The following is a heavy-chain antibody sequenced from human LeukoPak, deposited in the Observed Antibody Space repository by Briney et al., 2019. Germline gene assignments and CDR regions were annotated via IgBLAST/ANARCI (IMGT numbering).Heavy chain of an antibody. V-gene: IGHV4-59*11. CDR1: GGSISSHY. CDR2: IYYSGST. CDR3: ASLGGSWSGDYYMDV. D-gene: IGHD3-3*01. J-gene: IGHJ6*03. Sequence: SETLSLTCTVSGGSISSHYWSWIRQPPGKGLEWIGYIYYSGSTNYNPSLKSRVTISVDTSKNQFSLKLSSVTAADTAVYYCASLGGSWSGDYYMDVWGKGTTVTVSS.